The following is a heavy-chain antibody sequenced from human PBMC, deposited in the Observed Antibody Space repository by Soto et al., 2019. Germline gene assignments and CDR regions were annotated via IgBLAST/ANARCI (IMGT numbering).Heavy chain of an antibody. D-gene: IGHD1-26*01. CDR1: GGAFSCYY. Sequence: PSETLSLTCAVYGGAFSCYYWIWIPPPPGKGLEWIGEINHSGSTNYNPPIRSRVTISVATSKNQFSLKLSSVTAAATAVYSCARSRSEGRLFDYWDRRTLVTVAS. CDR3: ARSRSEGRLFDY. V-gene: IGHV4-34*01. CDR2: INHSGST. J-gene: IGHJ4*02.